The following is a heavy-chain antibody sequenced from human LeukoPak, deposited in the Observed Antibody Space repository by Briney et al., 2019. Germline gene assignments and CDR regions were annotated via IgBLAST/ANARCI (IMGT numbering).Heavy chain of an antibody. CDR3: ARSADMGLQLTWLKY. D-gene: IGHD5-24*01. CDR1: GFIFSSYT. Sequence: GGSLRLSCAASGFIFSSYTMNWVRQAPGKGLEWVSSISSSSSYIYYADSVKGRFTISRDDAKNSLYLQTNSLRVEDTAVYYCARSADMGLQLTWLKYWGQGILVTVSS. V-gene: IGHV3-21*01. CDR2: ISSSSSYI. J-gene: IGHJ4*02.